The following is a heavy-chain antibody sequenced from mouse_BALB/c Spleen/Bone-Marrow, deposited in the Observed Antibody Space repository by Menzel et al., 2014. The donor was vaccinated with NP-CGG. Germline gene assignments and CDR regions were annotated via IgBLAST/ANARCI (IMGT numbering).Heavy chain of an antibody. V-gene: IGHV4-1*02. CDR2: INPDSRTI. CDR3: ARIDRGDY. J-gene: IGHJ4*01. D-gene: IGHD3-1*01. Sequence: EVQLVESGGGLVQPGGSLKLSCEASGFDFSRHWMSWVRQAPGKGLEWIGEINPDSRTINYTPSLKDKFIISRDNAKNTLCLQMSKVRSEDTALYYCARIDRGDYWGQGTSVTVYS. CDR1: GFDFSRHW.